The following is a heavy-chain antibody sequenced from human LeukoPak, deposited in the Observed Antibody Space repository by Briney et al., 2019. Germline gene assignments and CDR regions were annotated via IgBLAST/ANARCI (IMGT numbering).Heavy chain of an antibody. CDR1: GYTFTSYG. V-gene: IGHV1-18*01. CDR2: ISAYNGNT. Sequence: ASVKVSCKASGYTFTSYGISWVRQAPGQGLERMGWISAYNGNTNYAQKLQGRVTMTTDTSTSTAYMELRSLRSDDTAVYYCARDPRSYDFWSGYLDYWGQGTLVTVSS. D-gene: IGHD3-3*01. CDR3: ARDPRSYDFWSGYLDY. J-gene: IGHJ4*02.